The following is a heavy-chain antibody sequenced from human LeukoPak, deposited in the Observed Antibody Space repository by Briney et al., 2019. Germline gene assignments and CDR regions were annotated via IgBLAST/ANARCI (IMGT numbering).Heavy chain of an antibody. J-gene: IGHJ4*02. CDR3: ARGGYGPGSWDS. V-gene: IGHV4-59*01. Sequence: PSETLSLNCNVSGGSIDTNYWSWIRQPPGEGLEWIGYSHYSGSTNYNPSLKTRVTISVDRSKNQFSLKLRSLTAADTAVYYCARGGYGPGSWDSWGQGTLVTVSS. D-gene: IGHD3-10*01. CDR1: GGSIDTNY. CDR2: SHYSGST.